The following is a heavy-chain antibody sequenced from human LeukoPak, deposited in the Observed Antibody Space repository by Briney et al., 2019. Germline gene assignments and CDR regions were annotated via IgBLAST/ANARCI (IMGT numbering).Heavy chain of an antibody. D-gene: IGHD2-15*01. V-gene: IGHV3-23*01. Sequence: GGSLRLSCAASGFTFSSFALSWVRQAPGKGLEWVSRISGSGNRTYYADSVKGRFTISRGNSKNTLFLQMNSLRAEDTAVYYCAKNLYCGGGSCYPSALGMDVWGQGTTVTVSS. J-gene: IGHJ6*02. CDR3: AKNLYCGGGSCYPSALGMDV. CDR2: ISGSGNRT. CDR1: GFTFSSFA.